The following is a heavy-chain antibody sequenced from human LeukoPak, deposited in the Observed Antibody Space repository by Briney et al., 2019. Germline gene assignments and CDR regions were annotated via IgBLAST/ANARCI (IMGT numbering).Heavy chain of an antibody. CDR3: AKDRGTVVTYFDY. V-gene: IGHV3-30*18. J-gene: IGHJ4*02. Sequence: GGSLRLSCAASGFTFSSYGMHWVRQAPGKGLEWVAVISYDGSNKYYADSVKGRFTISRDNSKNTLYLQMNSLRAEDTAVYYCAKDRGTVVTYFDYWGQGTLVTVSS. CDR2: ISYDGSNK. D-gene: IGHD4-23*01. CDR1: GFTFSSYG.